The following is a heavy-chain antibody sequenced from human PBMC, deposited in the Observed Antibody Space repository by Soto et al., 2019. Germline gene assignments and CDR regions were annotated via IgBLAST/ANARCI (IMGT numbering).Heavy chain of an antibody. Sequence: QVQLVQSGAEVKKPGASVKVSCKASGYTFTGYYMHWVRQAPGQGLEWMGWINPNSGGTNYAQKFQGWVTMIRDTSISTAYMELSRLRSDDTAVYYCASYMGIAAAGTEAFDIWGQGTMVTVSS. D-gene: IGHD6-13*01. CDR1: GYTFTGYY. J-gene: IGHJ3*02. CDR2: INPNSGGT. V-gene: IGHV1-2*04. CDR3: ASYMGIAAAGTEAFDI.